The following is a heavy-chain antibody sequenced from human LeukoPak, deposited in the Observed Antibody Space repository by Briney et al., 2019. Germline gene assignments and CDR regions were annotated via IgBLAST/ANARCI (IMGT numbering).Heavy chain of an antibody. CDR3: AKTVWWFGESLPEWFDP. CDR2: MSGSGGST. CDR1: GFTFSSYW. V-gene: IGHV3-23*01. Sequence: GGSLRLSCAASGFTFSSYWMHWVRQAPGKGLVWVSAMSGSGGSTYYADSVKGRFTISRDNSKNTLYLQMNSLRAGDTAVYYCAKTVWWFGESLPEWFDPWGQGTLVTVSS. D-gene: IGHD3-10*01. J-gene: IGHJ5*02.